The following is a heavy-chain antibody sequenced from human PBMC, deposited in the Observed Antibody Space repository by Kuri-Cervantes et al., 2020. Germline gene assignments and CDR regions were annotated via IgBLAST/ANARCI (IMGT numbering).Heavy chain of an antibody. CDR1: GGTFSSYA. D-gene: IGHD4-17*01. CDR3: ARASGPYGDYPRYYFDY. J-gene: IGHJ4*02. Sequence: ASVKVSCKASGGTFSSYAISWVRQAPGQGLEWLGIINPSGGSTSYAQKFQGRVTMTRDTSTSTVYMELSSLRSEDTAVYYCARASGPYGDYPRYYFDYWGQGTLVTVSS. V-gene: IGHV1-46*01. CDR2: INPSGGST.